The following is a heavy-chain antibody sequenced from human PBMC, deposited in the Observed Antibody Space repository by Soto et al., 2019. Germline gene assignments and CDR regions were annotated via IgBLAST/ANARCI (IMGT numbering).Heavy chain of an antibody. CDR3: AKDSFPRIAAAGPFDY. J-gene: IGHJ4*02. Sequence: GGSLRLSCAASGFTVSSNHISWVRQAPGKGLEWVSVIYTGGNTYYADSVKGRFTISRDNSKNTLYLQMNSLRAEDTAVYYCAKDSFPRIAAAGPFDYWGQGTLVTVSS. D-gene: IGHD6-13*01. CDR1: GFTVSSNH. CDR2: IYTGGNT. V-gene: IGHV3-53*01.